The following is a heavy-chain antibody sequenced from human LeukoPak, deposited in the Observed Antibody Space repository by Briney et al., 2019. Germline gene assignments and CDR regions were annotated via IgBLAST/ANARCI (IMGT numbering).Heavy chain of an antibody. Sequence: SQTLSLTCVISGDSVSSNSAAWNWIRQSPSRGLEWLGRTYYRSKWYYDYSVAVKSRVTINPDTSKNQFSLQLSSVTPEDTAVYYCVRDPVGGSTIFDCWGQGTLVTVSS. CDR2: TYYRSKWYY. J-gene: IGHJ4*02. D-gene: IGHD1-26*01. V-gene: IGHV6-1*01. CDR3: VRDPVGGSTIFDC. CDR1: GDSVSSNSAA.